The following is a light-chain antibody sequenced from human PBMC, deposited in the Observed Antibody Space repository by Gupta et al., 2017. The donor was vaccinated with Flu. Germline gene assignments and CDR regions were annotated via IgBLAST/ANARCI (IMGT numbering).Light chain of an antibody. CDR3: QQRSNWPPIT. Sequence: EIVLTQSPATLSLSPGERATLSCRASQSVSSYLAWYQQKPGQAPRLLIYDASNRATGIPARFSGSGYGIDFTLTISSREPEDFAVYYCQQRSNWPPITFGHGTKVDIK. V-gene: IGKV3-11*01. J-gene: IGKJ3*01. CDR2: DAS. CDR1: QSVSSY.